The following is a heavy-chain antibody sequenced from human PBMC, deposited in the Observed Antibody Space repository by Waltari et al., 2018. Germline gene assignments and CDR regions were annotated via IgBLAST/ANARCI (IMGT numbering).Heavy chain of an antibody. Sequence: EVQLVESGGDLVQPGGSLRLSCAASGIPFSSYAMSWVRQAQGKVREWFSSITGSGVTKEYAASVKSQFTSSRDNSKNTLYLQMNSLRAEDTAVYYCAKGETSGWYRCFDYWGQGALVTVSS. J-gene: IGHJ4*02. D-gene: IGHD6-19*01. CDR1: GIPFSSYA. CDR2: ITGSGVTK. V-gene: IGHV3-23*04. CDR3: AKGETSGWYRCFDY.